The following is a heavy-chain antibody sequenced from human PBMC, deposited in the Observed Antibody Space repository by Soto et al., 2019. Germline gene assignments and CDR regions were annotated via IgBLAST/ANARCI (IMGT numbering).Heavy chain of an antibody. V-gene: IGHV4-59*01. CDR1: GGSISSYY. J-gene: IGHJ4*02. Sequence: PSETLSLTCTVSGGSISSYYWSWIRQPPGKGLESIGYISYSGSTNYNPSLKSRVTISVDTSKNQFSLKLSSVTAADTAVYYCARAPLLRYFDWLLPYPSDYFDYWGQGTLVTVSS. CDR3: ARAPLLRYFDWLLPYPSDYFDY. D-gene: IGHD3-9*01. CDR2: ISYSGST.